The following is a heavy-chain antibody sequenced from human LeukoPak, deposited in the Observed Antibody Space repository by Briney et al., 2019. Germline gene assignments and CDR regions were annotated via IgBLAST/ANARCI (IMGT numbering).Heavy chain of an antibody. CDR3: ARDLCSGGSCYIDY. CDR2: INPNSGGT. D-gene: IGHD2-15*01. J-gene: IGHJ4*02. V-gene: IGHV1-2*02. CDR1: GYTFTGYY. Sequence: ASVKVPCKASGYTFTGYYMHWVRQAPGQGLEWMGWINPNSGGTNYAQKFQGRVTMTRDTSISTAYMELSRLRSDDTAVYYCARDLCSGGSCYIDYWGQGTLVTVSS.